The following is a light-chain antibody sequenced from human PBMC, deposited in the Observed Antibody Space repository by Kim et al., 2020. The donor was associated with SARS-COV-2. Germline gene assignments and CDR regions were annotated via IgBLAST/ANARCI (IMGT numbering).Light chain of an antibody. CDR3: QAWDSSTSK. CDR1: KLGDKY. J-gene: IGLJ2*01. Sequence: SGSPGQTASITCSGDKLGDKYACWYQQKPGQSPVLVIYQDSKRPSGIPERFSGSNSGNTATLTISGTQAMDEADYYCQAWDSSTSKFGGGTQLTDL. V-gene: IGLV3-1*01. CDR2: QDS.